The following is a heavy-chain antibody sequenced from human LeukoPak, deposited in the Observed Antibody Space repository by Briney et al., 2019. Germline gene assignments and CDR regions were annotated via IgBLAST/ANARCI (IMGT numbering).Heavy chain of an antibody. CDR1: GFTLTTHS. CDR3: AKLTTGWFEDF. Sequence: PGGSLRLSCAASGFTLTTHSMTWVRQAPGKGLEWVSAIRASDSNTFYADSVKGRFTISRDSSKNTLYLQMNDLRDEDTAVYYCAKLTTGWFEDFWGQGTLVTVPS. CDR2: IRASDSNT. J-gene: IGHJ4*02. V-gene: IGHV3-23*01. D-gene: IGHD6-19*01.